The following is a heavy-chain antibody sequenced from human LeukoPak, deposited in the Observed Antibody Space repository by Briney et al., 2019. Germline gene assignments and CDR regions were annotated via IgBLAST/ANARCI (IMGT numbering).Heavy chain of an antibody. J-gene: IGHJ4*02. CDR3: VSSSPRYCTGGTCYSSRGFDY. D-gene: IGHD2-15*01. Sequence: SETLSLTCTVSGDSISTYYWSWIRQSPGKGLEWIAYIYYRGTTNYNPSLKSRVTISADTSKTQFSQILSSVTAADTAVYYCVSSSPRYCTGGTCYSSRGFDYWGQGALVTVSS. CDR2: IYYRGTT. CDR1: GDSISTYY. V-gene: IGHV4-59*01.